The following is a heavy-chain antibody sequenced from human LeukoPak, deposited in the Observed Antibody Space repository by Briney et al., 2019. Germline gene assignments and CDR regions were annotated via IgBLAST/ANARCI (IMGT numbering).Heavy chain of an antibody. CDR3: ARTVGVDYYDSSGYEP. J-gene: IGHJ4*02. D-gene: IGHD3-22*01. CDR2: IKQDGSEK. Sequence: GGSLRLSCAASGFTFSSYVMSWVRQAPGKGLEWVANIKQDGSEKYYVDSVKGRFTISRDNAKNSLYLQMNSLRAEDTAVYYCARTVGVDYYDSSGYEPWGQGTLVTVSS. V-gene: IGHV3-7*01. CDR1: GFTFSSYV.